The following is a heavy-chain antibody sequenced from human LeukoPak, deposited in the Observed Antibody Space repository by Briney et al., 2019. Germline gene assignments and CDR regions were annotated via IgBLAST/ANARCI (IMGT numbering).Heavy chain of an antibody. CDR3: AKGTHYYDSSGLDAFDI. Sequence: GGSLRLSCAASGFTVSSNYMSWVRQAPGKGLEWVSAISGSGGSTYYADSVKGRFTISRDNSKNTLYLQMNSLRAEDTAVYYCAKGTHYYDSSGLDAFDIWGQGTMVTVSS. V-gene: IGHV3-23*01. J-gene: IGHJ3*02. CDR1: GFTVSSNY. D-gene: IGHD3-22*01. CDR2: ISGSGGST.